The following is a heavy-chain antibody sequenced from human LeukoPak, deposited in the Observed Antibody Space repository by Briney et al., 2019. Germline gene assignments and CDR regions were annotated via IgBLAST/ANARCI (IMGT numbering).Heavy chain of an antibody. CDR3: AKLSLSGRSQSADY. CDR1: GFTLSDHY. V-gene: IGHV3-23*01. D-gene: IGHD3-10*01. J-gene: IGHJ4*02. Sequence: GGSLRLSCAASGFTLSDHYMDWVRQAPGKGLEWVSVVSTNGDVTFYADSVKGRFTISRDNSKNTLFLQMNSLRAEDTAVYYCAKLSLSGRSQSADYWGQGTLVTVSS. CDR2: VSTNGDVT.